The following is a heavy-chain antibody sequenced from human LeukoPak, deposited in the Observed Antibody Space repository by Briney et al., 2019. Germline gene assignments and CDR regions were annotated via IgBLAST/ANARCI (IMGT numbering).Heavy chain of an antibody. J-gene: IGHJ3*02. CDR1: GYSISSGYY. V-gene: IGHV4-38-2*01. CDR2: SNHSGSI. D-gene: IGHD3-9*01. Sequence: PSETLSLTCAVSGYSISSGYYWGWIRQPPGKGLEWIGSSNHSGSIYYNASLKSRVTISVDTSKNQFSLKLSSVTAADTAVYYCASTAPSSDILTGPADAFDIWGQGTMVTVSS. CDR3: ASTAPSSDILTGPADAFDI.